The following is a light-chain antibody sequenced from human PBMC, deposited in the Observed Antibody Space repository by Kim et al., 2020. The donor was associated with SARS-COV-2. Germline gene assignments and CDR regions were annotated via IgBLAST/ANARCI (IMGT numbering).Light chain of an antibody. CDR1: SLRYSY. V-gene: IGLV3-19*01. CDR2: DKD. J-gene: IGLJ2*01. Sequence: SSELTQDPAVSVALGQTVRITCHGDSLRYSYGSWYQQKPGQSPVLVIYDKDHRPSGVPDRFSGSSSGNTASLTITGAQAEDEADYYCNSRDSFGLHPYVIFGGGTQLTVL. CDR3: NSRDSFGLHPYVI.